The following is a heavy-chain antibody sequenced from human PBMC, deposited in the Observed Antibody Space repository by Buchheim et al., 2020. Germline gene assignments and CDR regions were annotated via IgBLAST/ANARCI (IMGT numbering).Heavy chain of an antibody. CDR3: ARGGLVWGVYYFDY. D-gene: IGHD3-16*01. CDR2: IYYSGIT. CDR1: GGSISSYY. V-gene: IGHV4-59*01. J-gene: IGHJ4*02. Sequence: QVQLQESGPGLVKPSETLSLTCTVSGGSISSYYWSWIRQPPGKGLEWIGYIYYSGITNYNPSLQSRVTISVGTAKNQFSLKLSSVTAADTAVYYCARGGLVWGVYYFDYWDQGTL.